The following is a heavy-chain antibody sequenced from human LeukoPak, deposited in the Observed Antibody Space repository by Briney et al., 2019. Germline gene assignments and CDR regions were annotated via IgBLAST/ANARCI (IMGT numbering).Heavy chain of an antibody. CDR2: IKSKSDGGTT. V-gene: IGHV3-15*01. CDR3: ATWGSYRG. Sequence: GGSLRLSCAASGFSFNDAWMSWVRQAPGKGLEWVGRIKSKSDGGTTGYAAPVKGRFTISRDDSKNTLYLQMNSLKTEDTAVYYCATWGSYRGWGQGSLVTVSS. J-gene: IGHJ4*02. D-gene: IGHD1-14*01. CDR1: GFSFNDAW.